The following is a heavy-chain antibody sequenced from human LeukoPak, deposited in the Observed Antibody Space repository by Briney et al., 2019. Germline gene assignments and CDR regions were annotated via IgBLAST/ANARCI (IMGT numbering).Heavy chain of an antibody. J-gene: IGHJ4*02. CDR3: AGGLEWTRIAGDY. CDR2: ISYDGSNK. Sequence: PGRSLRLSCAASGFTFSSYAMHWVRQAPGKGLEWVAVISYDGSNKYYADSVKGRFTISRDNSKNTLYLQMNSLRAEDTAVYYCAGGLEWTRIAGDYWGQGTLVTVSS. CDR1: GFTFSSYA. D-gene: IGHD3-3*01. V-gene: IGHV3-30-3*01.